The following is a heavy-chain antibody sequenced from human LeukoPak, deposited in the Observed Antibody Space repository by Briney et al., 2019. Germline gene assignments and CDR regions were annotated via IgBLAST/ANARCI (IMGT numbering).Heavy chain of an antibody. CDR3: ARDEYYYDSSGYRCFDY. D-gene: IGHD3-22*01. Sequence: GGSLRLSCAASGFTFSSYAMSWVRQAPGKGLVWVSRINSDGSSTSYADSVKGRFTISRDNAKNTLYLQMNSLRAEDTAVYYCARDEYYYDSSGYRCFDYWGQGTLVTVSS. CDR1: GFTFSSYA. CDR2: INSDGSST. V-gene: IGHV3-74*01. J-gene: IGHJ4*02.